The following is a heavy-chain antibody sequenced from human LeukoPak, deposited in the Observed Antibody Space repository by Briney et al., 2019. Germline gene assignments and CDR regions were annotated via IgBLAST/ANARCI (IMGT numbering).Heavy chain of an antibody. CDR1: GGSISSYY. J-gene: IGHJ4*02. V-gene: IGHV4-4*07. CDR3: ARDWVGYCSSTSCYNY. CDR2: IYTSGST. Sequence: SETLSLTCTVSGGSISSYYWSWIRQPAGKGLEWIGRIYTSGSTNYNPSLKSRVTMSVDTSKNQFSLKLSSVTAADTAVYYSARDWVGYCSSTSCYNYWGQGTLVTVSS. D-gene: IGHD2-2*02.